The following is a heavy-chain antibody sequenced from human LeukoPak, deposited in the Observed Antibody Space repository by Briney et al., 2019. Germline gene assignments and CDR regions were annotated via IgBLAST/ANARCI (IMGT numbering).Heavy chain of an antibody. CDR2: IYYSGST. J-gene: IGHJ4*02. V-gene: IGHV4-39*01. D-gene: IGHD3-10*01. CDR1: GGSIRSSSYY. CDR3: ARGTVRGVIISSFFGY. Sequence: PSETLSLTCTVSGGSIRSSSYYWGWIRQPPGKGLEWIGSIYYSGSTYYSPSLKRRVTISVDTSKNQFSLKLSSVTAADTAVYYCARGTVRGVIISSFFGYWGQGTLVTVSS.